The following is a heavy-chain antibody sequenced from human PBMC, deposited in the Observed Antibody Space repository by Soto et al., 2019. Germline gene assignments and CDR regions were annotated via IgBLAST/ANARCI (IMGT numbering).Heavy chain of an antibody. CDR1: GFTFSSYG. CDR3: VKDGSSGWPYYYGMDV. V-gene: IGHV3-30*18. J-gene: IGHJ6*02. Sequence: GGSLRLSCAASGFTFSSYGMHWVRHAPGKGLEWVSVISYDGSKKYYADSVKGRFTISRDNSKNTLYLQMSSLRAEDTAVYYCVKDGSSGWPYYYGMDVWGQGTTVTVYS. CDR2: ISYDGSKK. D-gene: IGHD6-19*01.